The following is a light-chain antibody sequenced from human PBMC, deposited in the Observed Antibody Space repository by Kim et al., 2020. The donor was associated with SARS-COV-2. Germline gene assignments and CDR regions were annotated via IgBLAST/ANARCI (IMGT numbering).Light chain of an antibody. V-gene: IGKV3-11*01. CDR3: QHRRTWPLN. CDR2: DAS. CDR1: QYIDNW. J-gene: IGKJ2*01. Sequence: EIVLTQSPATLSLSPGERATLSCRASQYIDNWLAWYQQKPGQVPRLLIYDASNRATGIPARFSGSGSGTDFTLTISSLEPEDFAVYYCQHRRTWPLNLGQGTKLEI.